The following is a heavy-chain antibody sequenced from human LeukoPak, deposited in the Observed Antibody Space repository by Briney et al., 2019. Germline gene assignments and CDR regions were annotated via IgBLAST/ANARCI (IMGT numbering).Heavy chain of an antibody. J-gene: IGHJ4*02. CDR2: IYHSGSGST. CDR1: GGSISSGGHS. D-gene: IGHD5-18*01. CDR3: ARSRIQLWNSPFDY. Sequence: SETLSLTCTVSGGSISSGGHSWSWIRQPPGKGLEWIGYIYHSGSGSTYYNPSLKSRVTISIDKSKNQFSLKLNSVTAADTAVYYCARSRIQLWNSPFDYWGQGTLVTVSS. V-gene: IGHV4-30-2*01.